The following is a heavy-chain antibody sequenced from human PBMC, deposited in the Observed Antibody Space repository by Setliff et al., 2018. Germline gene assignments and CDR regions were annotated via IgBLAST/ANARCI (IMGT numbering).Heavy chain of an antibody. V-gene: IGHV3-33*08. CDR3: ARTCSGSGCYAGLES. J-gene: IGHJ4*02. CDR2: IWGDGGTK. D-gene: IGHD2-15*01. CDR1: GFTFSTYR. Sequence: GGSMRLSCAASGFTFSTYRMHWVRQAPGKGLEWVAVIWGDGGTKYHADSVKGRFTISRDNSKNTLYLQMNSLRPEDTAVYYCARTCSGSGCYAGLESWGQGTPVTVSS.